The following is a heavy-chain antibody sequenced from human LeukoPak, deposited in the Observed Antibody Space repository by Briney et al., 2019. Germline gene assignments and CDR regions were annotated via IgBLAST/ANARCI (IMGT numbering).Heavy chain of an antibody. Sequence: ASVEVSCKPSGYTFTGYYMHWVRQAPGQGLEWMGWINPNSGGTNYAQKFQGRVTMTRDTSISTAYMELSRLRSDDTAVYYCARGSLLRYFDWLFSDYWGQGTLVTVSS. D-gene: IGHD3-9*01. CDR3: ARGSLLRYFDWLFSDY. CDR1: GYTFTGYY. V-gene: IGHV1-2*02. J-gene: IGHJ4*02. CDR2: INPNSGGT.